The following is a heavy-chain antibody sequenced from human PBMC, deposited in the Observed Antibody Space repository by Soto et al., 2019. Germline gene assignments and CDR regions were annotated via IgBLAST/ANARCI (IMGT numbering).Heavy chain of an antibody. CDR1: GGSISSYY. V-gene: IGHV4-59*01. J-gene: IGHJ6*02. CDR3: ARDRAAANYYYYYGMDV. CDR2: IYYSGST. Sequence: QVQLQESGPGLVKPSETLSLTCTVSGGSISSYYWSWIRQPPGKGLEGIGYIYYSGSTNYNPSLKSRVTIPVDTSKNQFSLKLSSVTAADTAVYYCARDRAAANYYYYYGMDVWGQGTTVTVSS. D-gene: IGHD6-13*01.